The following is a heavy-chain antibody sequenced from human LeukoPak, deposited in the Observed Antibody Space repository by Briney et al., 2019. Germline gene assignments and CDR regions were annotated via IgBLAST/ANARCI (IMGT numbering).Heavy chain of an antibody. CDR3: ARGLGSGTYTDFYMDV. Sequence: PGGSLRLSCAPSGLSVSSSYMSWVRQAPGKGLEWDSIIYIEGTTYYADSVKGRFTISRDDSKNTVYLQMDSLTAEDTAVYYCARGLGSGTYTDFYMDVWAKGTTVTVSS. J-gene: IGHJ6*03. D-gene: IGHD3-10*01. CDR1: GLSVSSSY. CDR2: IYIEGTT. V-gene: IGHV3-53*01.